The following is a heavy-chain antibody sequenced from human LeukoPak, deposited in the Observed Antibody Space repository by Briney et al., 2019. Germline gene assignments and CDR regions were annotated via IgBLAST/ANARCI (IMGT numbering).Heavy chain of an antibody. CDR3: ARFVRGYSYGSLDY. Sequence: ASVKVSCKASGYTFTSYGISWVRQAPGQGLEWMGWISAYNGNTNYAQKLQGRVTMTTDTSTSTAYMEPRSLRSDDTAVYYCARFVRGYSYGSLDYWGQGTLVTVSS. D-gene: IGHD5-18*01. V-gene: IGHV1-18*01. J-gene: IGHJ4*02. CDR1: GYTFTSYG. CDR2: ISAYNGNT.